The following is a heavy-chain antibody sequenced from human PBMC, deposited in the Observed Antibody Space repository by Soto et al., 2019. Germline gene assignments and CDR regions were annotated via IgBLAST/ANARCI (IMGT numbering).Heavy chain of an antibody. CDR1: GGSISTRGYY. J-gene: IGHJ5*02. Sequence: SEKLSLTCTVSGGSISTRGYYWGWIRQPPGKGLEWIGTIYYSGSTYYNPSLKSRVTISVDTSKNQFSLKLSSVTAADTAVYYCATSKWFDPWGQGTLVTVS. CDR2: IYYSGST. V-gene: IGHV4-39*01. CDR3: ATSKWFDP.